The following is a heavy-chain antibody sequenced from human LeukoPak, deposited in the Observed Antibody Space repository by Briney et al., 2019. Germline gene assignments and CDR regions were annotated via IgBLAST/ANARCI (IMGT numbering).Heavy chain of an antibody. Sequence: SETLSLTCTVSGGSISSGSYYWSWIRQPAGKGLEWIGRFYTSESTNYNPSLKSRVTISVDTSKNQFSLKLSSVTAADTAVYYCAIGPYYYDSSGWHPIDYWGQGTLVTVSS. J-gene: IGHJ4*02. CDR3: AIGPYYYDSSGWHPIDY. CDR1: GGSISSGSYY. V-gene: IGHV4-61*02. D-gene: IGHD3-22*01. CDR2: FYTSEST.